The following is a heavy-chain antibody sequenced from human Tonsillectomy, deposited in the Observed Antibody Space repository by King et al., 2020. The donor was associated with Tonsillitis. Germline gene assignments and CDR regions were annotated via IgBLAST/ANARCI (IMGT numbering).Heavy chain of an antibody. CDR1: GYYFADYW. D-gene: IGHD3-10*01. V-gene: IGHV5-51*01. CDR3: ARQNYGSGGMSYMDV. J-gene: IGHJ6*03. CDR2: IFPGDSET. Sequence: QLVQSGAEVKKPGESLKISCQVSGYYFADYWSGWVRQLAGKRLEWMVLIFPGDSETRYSPSFHAQVTISADKSISTVYLQWSSLKAPDTDIYYCARQNYGSGGMSYMDVLGSGTTVTVSS.